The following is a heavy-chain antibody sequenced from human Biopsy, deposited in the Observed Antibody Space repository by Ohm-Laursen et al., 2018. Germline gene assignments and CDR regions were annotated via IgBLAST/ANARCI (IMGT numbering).Heavy chain of an antibody. CDR1: GGTFSNYG. CDR2: NIPILGTG. CDR3: ATKLTGYFHH. J-gene: IGHJ1*01. Sequence: SSVKVSCKTPGGTFSNYGVNWVRQAPGQGLEWLGGNIPILGTGNYAQKFQGRVTVAADTSTSTATMELRSLRSDDTAVYYCATKLTGYFHHWGQGTLVIVSS. D-gene: IGHD3-9*01. V-gene: IGHV1-69*06.